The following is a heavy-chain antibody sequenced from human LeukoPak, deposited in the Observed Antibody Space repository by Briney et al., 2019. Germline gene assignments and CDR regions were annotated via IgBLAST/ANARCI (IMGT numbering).Heavy chain of an antibody. CDR3: ARDLSTVTTSAWFDP. D-gene: IGHD4-17*01. Sequence: SETLSLTCTVSGDSISSGGYFWSWIRQYPGKGLEWIGYIYYSGSTHYSPSLRSRLTISLDTSKNQFSLKLTSVTAADTAVYYCARDLSTVTTSAWFDPWGQGTLVTVSS. J-gene: IGHJ5*02. CDR2: IYYSGST. V-gene: IGHV4-31*03. CDR1: GDSISSGGYF.